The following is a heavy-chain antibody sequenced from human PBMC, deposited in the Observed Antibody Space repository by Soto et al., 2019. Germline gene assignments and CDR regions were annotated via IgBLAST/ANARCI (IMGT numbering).Heavy chain of an antibody. CDR2: ISPGSRYP. CDR3: VRGGGGGLFDP. J-gene: IGHJ5*02. V-gene: IGHV3-11*06. CDR1: GFTFGDSY. D-gene: IGHD2-15*01. Sequence: LSLSCAGSGFTFGDSYMSWIRQAPGKGLEWLSYISPGSRYPAYADSVKGRFTISRDNAKRSLYLQMMSLTAEDTAIYYCVRGGGGGLFDPWGQGTMVTVSS.